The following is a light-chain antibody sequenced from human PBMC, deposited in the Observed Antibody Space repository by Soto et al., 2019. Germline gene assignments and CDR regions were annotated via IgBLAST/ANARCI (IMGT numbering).Light chain of an antibody. V-gene: IGKV1-39*01. CDR1: ESIRSY. J-gene: IGKJ2*01. Sequence: DIRMTQSPSSLSASMGDRVTITCRASESIRSYLNWYQYKPGKAPKLLIYGASSLQSGVPSRFSGSGTGTDFTLTISSLQPEDFATYYCQQSYSIPYTFGQGTNLEIK. CDR2: GAS. CDR3: QQSYSIPYT.